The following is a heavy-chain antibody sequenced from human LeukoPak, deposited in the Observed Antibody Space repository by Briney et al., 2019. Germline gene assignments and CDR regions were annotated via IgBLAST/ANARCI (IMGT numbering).Heavy chain of an antibody. CDR1: GFTFSSYN. CDR3: AKGRDPSSQLLDY. V-gene: IGHV3-21*04. CDR2: ISSSSSYI. J-gene: IGHJ4*02. D-gene: IGHD5-24*01. Sequence: GGSLRLSCAASGFTFSSYNMNWVRQAPGKGLEWVSSISSSSSYIYYADSVKGRFTISRDNAKNSLYLQMNSLRAEDTAVYYCAKGRDPSSQLLDYWGQGTLVTVSS.